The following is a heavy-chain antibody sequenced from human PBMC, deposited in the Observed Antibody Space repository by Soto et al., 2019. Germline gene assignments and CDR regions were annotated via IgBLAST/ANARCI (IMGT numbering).Heavy chain of an antibody. CDR1: GFTFSDYY. CDR2: ISSSGSTI. V-gene: IGHV3-11*01. CDR3: ARAGEGSGSYYKQNYYYYYGMDV. Sequence: QVPLVESGGGLVKPGGSLRLSCAASGFTFSDYYMSWIRQAPGKGLEWVSYISSSGSTIYYADSVKGRFTISRDNAKNSLYLQMNSLRAEDTAVYYCARAGEGSGSYYKQNYYYYYGMDVWGQGTTVTVSS. J-gene: IGHJ6*02. D-gene: IGHD3-10*01.